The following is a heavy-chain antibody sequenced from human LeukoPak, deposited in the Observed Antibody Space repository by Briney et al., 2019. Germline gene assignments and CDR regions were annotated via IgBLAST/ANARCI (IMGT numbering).Heavy chain of an antibody. J-gene: IGHJ4*02. CDR2: ISAYNGNT. D-gene: IGHD5-12*01. V-gene: IGHV1-18*01. Sequence: ASVKVSCKASGYTFTSYGISWVRQAPGQGLEWMGWISAYNGNTNYAQNLQGRVTMTTDTSTSTAYMEPRSLRSDDTAVYYCARVRGVSGYYYFDYWGQGTLVTVSS. CDR1: GYTFTSYG. CDR3: ARVRGVSGYYYFDY.